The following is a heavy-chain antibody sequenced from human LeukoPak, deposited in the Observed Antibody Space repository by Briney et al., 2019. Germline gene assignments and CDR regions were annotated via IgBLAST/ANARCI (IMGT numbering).Heavy chain of an antibody. CDR2: VNPNSGNT. CDR3: ARAYYDSSGYYYGDY. J-gene: IGHJ4*02. V-gene: IGHV1-8*01. CDR1: GYTFTSYD. D-gene: IGHD3-22*01. Sequence: ASVKVSCKASGYTFTSYDINWVRQATGQGLEWMGWVNPNSGNTGYAQKFQGRVTMTRNTSISTAYMELSSLRSEDTAVYYCARAYYDSSGYYYGDYWGQGTLVTVSS.